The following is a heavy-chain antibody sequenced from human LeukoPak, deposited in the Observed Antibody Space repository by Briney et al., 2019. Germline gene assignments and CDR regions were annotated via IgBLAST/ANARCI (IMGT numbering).Heavy chain of an antibody. V-gene: IGHV4-38-2*02. J-gene: IGHJ4*02. Sequence: KPSETLSLTCTVSGYSISSGYYWGWIRQPPGKGLEWIGSIYHSGSSHYNPSLKSRVTISVDTSKDQFSLKLSSVTATDTAVYHCARAGVGATAFDYWGQGTLVTVSS. CDR2: IYHSGSS. CDR1: GYSISSGYY. CDR3: ARAGVGATAFDY. D-gene: IGHD1-26*01.